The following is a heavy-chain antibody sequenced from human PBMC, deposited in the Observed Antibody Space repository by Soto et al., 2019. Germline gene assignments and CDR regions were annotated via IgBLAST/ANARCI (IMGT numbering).Heavy chain of an antibody. V-gene: IGHV4-34*01. CDR1: GGSFSGYY. CDR2: INHSGST. J-gene: IGHJ2*01. D-gene: IGHD6-19*01. CDR3: ARWRVAGTSIYFGL. Sequence: QVQLQQWGAGLLKPSETLSLTCAVYGGSFSGYYWSWIRQPPGKGLEWIGEINHSGSTNYNPSLKSRVTISVDTSKNQFSLKLSSVTAADTAVYYWARWRVAGTSIYFGLWGRGTLVTVSS.